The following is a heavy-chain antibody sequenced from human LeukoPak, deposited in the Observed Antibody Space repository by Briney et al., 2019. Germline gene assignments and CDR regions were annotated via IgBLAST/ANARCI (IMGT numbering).Heavy chain of an antibody. Sequence: ASVKVSCKTSGYTFTSYYMHWVRQAPGQGPEWMGIINPTGGSTSYAQKFQGRVTMTRDTSTSTVYMELSSLRSEDTAVYYCAREDDFWRTFDYWGQGTLVTVSS. CDR1: GYTFTSYY. J-gene: IGHJ4*02. V-gene: IGHV1-46*01. D-gene: IGHD3-3*01. CDR2: INPTGGST. CDR3: AREDDFWRTFDY.